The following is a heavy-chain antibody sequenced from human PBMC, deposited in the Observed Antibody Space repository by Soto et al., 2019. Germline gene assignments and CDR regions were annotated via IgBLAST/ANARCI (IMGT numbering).Heavy chain of an antibody. CDR2: ISYDGSNK. V-gene: IGHV3-30-3*01. Sequence: QVQLVESGGGVVQPGRSLRLSCAASGFTFSSYAMHWVRQAPGKGLEWVAVISYDGSNKYYADSVKGRFTISRDNSKNTLYLQMNSLRAEETAVYDCARDHRLCGMDVWGPGTTVTVSS. CDR3: ARDHRLCGMDV. J-gene: IGHJ6*02. CDR1: GFTFSSYA.